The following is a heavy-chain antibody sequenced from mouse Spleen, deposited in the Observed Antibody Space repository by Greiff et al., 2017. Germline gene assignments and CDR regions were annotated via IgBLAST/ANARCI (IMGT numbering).Heavy chain of an antibody. Sequence: QVQLQQSGAELVRPGASVTLSCKASGYTFTDYEMHWVKQTPVHGLEWIGAIDPETGGTAYNQKFKGKAILTADKSSSTAYMELRSLTSEDSAVYYCTRDYGNYFDYWGQGTTLTVSS. CDR1: GYTFTDYE. J-gene: IGHJ2*01. CDR3: TRDYGNYFDY. V-gene: IGHV1-15*01. D-gene: IGHD1-1*01. CDR2: IDPETGGT.